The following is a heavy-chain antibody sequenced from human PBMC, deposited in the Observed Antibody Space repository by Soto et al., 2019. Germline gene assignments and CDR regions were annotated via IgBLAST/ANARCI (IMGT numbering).Heavy chain of an antibody. CDR2: IYYSGST. J-gene: IGHJ6*03. V-gene: IGHV4-59*08. CDR3: ASHGGDYSSSAYYYYYMDV. Sequence: SETLSLTCTVSGGSISSYYWSWIRQPPGKGLEWIGYIYYSGSTNYNPSLKSRVTISVDTSKNQFSLKLSSVTAADTAVYYCASHGGDYSSSAYYYYYMDVWGKGTTVTVSS. CDR1: GGSISSYY. D-gene: IGHD6-6*01.